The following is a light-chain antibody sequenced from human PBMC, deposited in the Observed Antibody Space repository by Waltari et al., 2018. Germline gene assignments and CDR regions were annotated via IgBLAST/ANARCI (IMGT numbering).Light chain of an antibody. CDR3: GTWDSSLSAVV. Sequence: QSVLTQPPSVSAPPGQKVTISCSGSSSNIGNNYVSWYQRLPGTTPKLLIYDKYNRPSGIPDRFSGSKSGTSATLGITGLQTGDEADYYCGTWDSSLSAVVFGGGTKLTVL. V-gene: IGLV1-51*01. J-gene: IGLJ2*01. CDR1: SSNIGNNY. CDR2: DKY.